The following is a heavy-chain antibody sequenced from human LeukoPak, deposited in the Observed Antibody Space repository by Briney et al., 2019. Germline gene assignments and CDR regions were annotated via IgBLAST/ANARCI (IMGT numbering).Heavy chain of an antibody. CDR1: GGSISSDY. CDR2: IYYSGRT. V-gene: IGHV4-59*01. D-gene: IGHD4-11*01. CDR3: VRGFYSPHY. Sequence: PSETLSLTCTVSGGSISSDYWSWIRQPPGKGLEWIGYIYYSGRTYYNPSLKSRITISVDTSKNQFCLKVSSVAAADTAVYYCVRGFYSPHYWGQGTLVTVSS. J-gene: IGHJ4*02.